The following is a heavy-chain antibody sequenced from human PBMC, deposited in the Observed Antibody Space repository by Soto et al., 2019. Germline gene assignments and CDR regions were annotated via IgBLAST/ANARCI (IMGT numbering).Heavy chain of an antibody. CDR2: ISFDGTNK. V-gene: IGHV3-30*04. CDR3: ARDVSPHSNPSWFDP. Sequence: QVQLVESGGGVVQPGKSLRLSCAASGFSFGNSAMHWVRQAPGKGLEWAAMISFDGTNKFYADSMRGRFTISRDNPKNTLYLQMNSLRPDDTAVYLCARDVSPHSNPSWFDPWGQGTLVTVSS. D-gene: IGHD4-4*01. J-gene: IGHJ5*02. CDR1: GFSFGNSA.